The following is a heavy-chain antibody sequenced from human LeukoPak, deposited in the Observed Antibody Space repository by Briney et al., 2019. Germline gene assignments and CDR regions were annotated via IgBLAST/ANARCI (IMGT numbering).Heavy chain of an antibody. J-gene: IGHJ3*02. Sequence: GGSLRLSCAASGFSFNNDWMDWVRQAPGKGLEWVANINQDGSEKNCLDSVKGRFTISRDNAQNSLYLQMNGLRAEDTAVYYCARVGATDAFDIWGQGTMVTVSS. CDR1: GFSFNNDW. CDR3: ARVGATDAFDI. D-gene: IGHD1-26*01. V-gene: IGHV3-7*01. CDR2: INQDGSEK.